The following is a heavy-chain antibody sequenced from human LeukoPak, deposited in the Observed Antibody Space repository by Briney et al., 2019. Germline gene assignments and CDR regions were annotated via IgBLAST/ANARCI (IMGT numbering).Heavy chain of an antibody. CDR3: AREGLNSSGYYPYFDY. CDR1: GYTFTSYY. Sequence: ASGKVSCKASGYTFTSYYIHWVRQAPGQGLEWMGIINPSGGSTSYAQKFQGRGTMTRDTSTSTVYIELSSLRSEDTAVYYCAREGLNSSGYYPYFDYWGQGTLVTVSS. D-gene: IGHD3-22*01. V-gene: IGHV1-46*01. CDR2: INPSGGST. J-gene: IGHJ4*02.